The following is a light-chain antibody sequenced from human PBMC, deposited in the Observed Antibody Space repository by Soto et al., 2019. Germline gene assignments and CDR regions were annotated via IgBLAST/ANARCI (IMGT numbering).Light chain of an antibody. J-gene: IGKJ1*01. CDR2: DAS. CDR3: QQYHSYWK. CDR1: QNIRSR. Sequence: DFQMTHSPSTLSASVLYIVTITFRSSQNIRSRLAWFQQKPGKAPKLLIYDASSLESGVPQRLSGSGSGKEFTLTISSLQTDDFSTYYCQQYHSYWKFGQGTKVDIK. V-gene: IGKV1-5*01.